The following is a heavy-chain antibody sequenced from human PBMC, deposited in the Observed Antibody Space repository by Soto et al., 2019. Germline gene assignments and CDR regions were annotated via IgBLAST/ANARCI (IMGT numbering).Heavy chain of an antibody. Sequence: GASVKVSCEASGGTFSSYAISWVRQAPGQGLEWMGGIIPIFGTANYAQKFQGRVTITADESTSTAYMELSSLRSEDTAVYYCARGDYSNYYYYGMDVWGQGTTVTVSS. CDR1: GGTFSSYA. CDR2: IIPIFGTA. V-gene: IGHV1-69*13. D-gene: IGHD4-4*01. CDR3: ARGDYSNYYYYGMDV. J-gene: IGHJ6*02.